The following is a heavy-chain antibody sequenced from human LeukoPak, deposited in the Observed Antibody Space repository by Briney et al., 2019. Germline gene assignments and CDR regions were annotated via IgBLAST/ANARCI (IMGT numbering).Heavy chain of an antibody. D-gene: IGHD3-22*01. CDR3: ARRPYSDTSGRLSDV. CDR1: GFTFSTYW. CDR2: IGSSGSPT. V-gene: IGHV3-48*02. J-gene: IGHJ6*02. Sequence: GGSLRLSCAASGFTFSTYWMNWVRQAPGKGLEWISYIGSSGSPTHYADSVGGRFTISRDNAKNSLYLQMNSLRDEDTAVYFCARRPYSDTSGRLSDVWGQGTTVTVSS.